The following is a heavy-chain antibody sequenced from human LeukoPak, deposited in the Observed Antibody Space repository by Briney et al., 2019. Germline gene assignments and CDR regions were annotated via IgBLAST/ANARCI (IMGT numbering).Heavy chain of an antibody. CDR3: AKDIQQYSPGEGLDY. Sequence: GGSLRLSCAASGFTFDDYAMHWVRQAPGKGLEWVSGISWNSGSIGYADSVKGRFIISRDNSKNSLYLQMNSLRPEDTALYYCAKDIQQYSPGEGLDYWGQGTLVTVSS. J-gene: IGHJ4*02. CDR2: ISWNSGSI. V-gene: IGHV3-9*01. D-gene: IGHD5-18*01. CDR1: GFTFDDYA.